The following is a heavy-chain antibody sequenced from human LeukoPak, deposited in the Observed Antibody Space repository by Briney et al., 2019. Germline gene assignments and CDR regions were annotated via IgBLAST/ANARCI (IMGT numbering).Heavy chain of an antibody. CDR1: GFTFSNAW. V-gene: IGHV4-34*08. J-gene: IGHJ4*02. Sequence: TGGSLRLSCAASGFTFSNAWMSWVRQPPGKGLEWIGEINHSGSTNYNPSLKSRVTISVDTSKNQFSLKLSSVTAADTAVYYCAGEGSLYYFDYWGQGTLVTVSS. CDR3: AGEGSLYYFDY. CDR2: INHSGST.